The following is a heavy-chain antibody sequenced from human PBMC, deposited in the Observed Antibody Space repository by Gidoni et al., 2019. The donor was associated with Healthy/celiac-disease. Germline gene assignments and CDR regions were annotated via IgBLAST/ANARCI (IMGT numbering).Heavy chain of an antibody. D-gene: IGHD3-10*01. CDR2: INPNSGGT. CDR3: ARGKYYYGSGSWPYFDL. Sequence: QVQLVQSGAEVKKPGASVKVSCKASGYTFTGYYMHWVRQAPGQGLEWMGWINPNSGGTNYAQKFQGRVTMTRDTSISTAYMELSRLRSDDTAVYYCARGKYYYGSGSWPYFDLWGRGTLVTVSS. J-gene: IGHJ2*01. CDR1: GYTFTGYY. V-gene: IGHV1-2*02.